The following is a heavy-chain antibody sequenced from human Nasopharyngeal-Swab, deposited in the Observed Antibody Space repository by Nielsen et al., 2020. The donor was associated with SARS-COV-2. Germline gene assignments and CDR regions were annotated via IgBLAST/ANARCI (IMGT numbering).Heavy chain of an antibody. Sequence: WIRQPPGKGLEWIGYIYYSGSTNYHPSLKSRVTISVDTSKNQFSLKLSSVTAADTAVYYCARDLGRDGYNAYYYYGMDVWGQGTTVTVSS. D-gene: IGHD5-24*01. CDR2: IYYSGST. V-gene: IGHV4-59*01. J-gene: IGHJ6*02. CDR3: ARDLGRDGYNAYYYYGMDV.